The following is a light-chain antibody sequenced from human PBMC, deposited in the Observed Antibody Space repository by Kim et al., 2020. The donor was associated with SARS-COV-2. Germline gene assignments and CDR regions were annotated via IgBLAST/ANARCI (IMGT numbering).Light chain of an antibody. CDR1: SSDVGGYNY. J-gene: IGLJ3*02. V-gene: IGLV2-11*01. CDR2: DVS. CDR3: CSYAGSYTLV. Sequence: GQSVTLSFTGTSSDVGGYNYVSWYQQHPGKAPKLMIYDVSKRPSGVPDRFSGSKSGNTASLTISGLQAEDEADYYCCSYAGSYTLVFGGGTQLTVL.